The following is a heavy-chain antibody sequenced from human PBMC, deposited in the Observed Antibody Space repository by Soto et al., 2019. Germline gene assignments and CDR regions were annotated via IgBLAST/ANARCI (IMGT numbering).Heavy chain of an antibody. CDR3: ARDLGGSYYAPVDY. CDR1: GYTFTSYG. Sequence: QVQLVQSGAEVKKPGASVKVSCKASGYTFTSYGISWVRQAPGQGLEWMGWISAYNGNTKYAQKLQGRVTMXTXTXXSTAYRELRSLRSDDTAVYYCARDLGGSYYAPVDYWGQGTLVTVSS. CDR2: ISAYNGNT. V-gene: IGHV1-18*01. D-gene: IGHD1-26*01. J-gene: IGHJ4*02.